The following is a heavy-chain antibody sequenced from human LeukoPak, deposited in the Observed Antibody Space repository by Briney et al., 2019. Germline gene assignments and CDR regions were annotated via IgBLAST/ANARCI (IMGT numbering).Heavy chain of an antibody. D-gene: IGHD6-13*01. CDR1: GYTFTGYY. CDR3: ATVRGYDYSSSWSPCFQH. CDR2: FDPEDGET. Sequence: ASVKVSCKASGYTFTGYYMHWVRQAPGKGLEWMGGFDPEDGETIYAQKFQGRVTMTEDTSTDTAYMELSSLRSEDTAVYYCATVRGYDYSSSWSPCFQHWGQGTLVTVSS. V-gene: IGHV1-24*01. J-gene: IGHJ1*01.